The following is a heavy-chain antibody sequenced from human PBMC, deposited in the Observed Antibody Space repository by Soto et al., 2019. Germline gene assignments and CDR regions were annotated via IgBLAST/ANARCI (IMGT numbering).Heavy chain of an antibody. CDR1: GFTFSSYE. D-gene: IGHD3-3*01. CDR3: ARGGDESYYAFWSGYYTLGLRSHDY. CDR2: ISSSGSTI. J-gene: IGHJ4*02. Sequence: PGGSLRLSCAASGFTFSSYEMNWVRQAPGKGLEWVSYISSSGSTIYYADSVKGRFTISRDNAKNSLYLQMNSLRAEDTAVYYCARGGDESYYAFWSGYYTLGLRSHDYWGQGTLVTVSS. V-gene: IGHV3-48*03.